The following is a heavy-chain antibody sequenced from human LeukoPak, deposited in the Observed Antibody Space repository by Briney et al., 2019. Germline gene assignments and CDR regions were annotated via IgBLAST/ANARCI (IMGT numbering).Heavy chain of an antibody. V-gene: IGHV4-4*07. Sequence: SETLSLTCTVSGGSISSYYWSWIRQPAGKGLEWIGRIYTSGSNNYNPSLKSRVTMSVDTTKNQFSLKLSSVTGADTAVYYCARGGGGATRYYYYMDVWGKRTTVTVPS. CDR1: GGSISSYY. CDR2: IYTSGSN. CDR3: ARGGGGATRYYYYMDV. D-gene: IGHD1-26*01. J-gene: IGHJ6*03.